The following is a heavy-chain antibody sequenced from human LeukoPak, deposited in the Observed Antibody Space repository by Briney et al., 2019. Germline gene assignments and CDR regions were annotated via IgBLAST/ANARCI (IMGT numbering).Heavy chain of an antibody. D-gene: IGHD6-13*01. CDR2: IIPILGIA. Sequence: SVKVSCKASGGTFSSYAISWVRQAPGQGLEWMGRIIPILGIANYTQKFQGRVTITADKSTSTAYMELSSLRSEDTAVYYCARMAVAAAGSFDYWGQGTLVTVSS. CDR3: ARMAVAAAGSFDY. V-gene: IGHV1-69*04. CDR1: GGTFSSYA. J-gene: IGHJ4*02.